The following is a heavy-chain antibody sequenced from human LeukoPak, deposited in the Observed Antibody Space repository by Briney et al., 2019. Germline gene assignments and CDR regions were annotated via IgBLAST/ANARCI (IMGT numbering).Heavy chain of an antibody. CDR1: GFTFSSYA. CDR2: ISGSGGST. J-gene: IGHJ1*01. Sequence: GGSLRLSCAASGFTFSSYAMSWVRQAPGKGLEWVSAISGSGGSTYYADSVKGRFTISRDNSKNTLYLQMNSLRAEDTAVYYCAKAVGNYYDSSGFRHWGQGTLVTVSS. V-gene: IGHV3-23*01. CDR3: AKAVGNYYDSSGFRH. D-gene: IGHD3-22*01.